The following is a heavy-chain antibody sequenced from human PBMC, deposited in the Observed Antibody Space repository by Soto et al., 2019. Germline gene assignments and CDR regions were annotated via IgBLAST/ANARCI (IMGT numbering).Heavy chain of an antibody. Sequence: QVQLQESGPGLVKPSETLSLTCTVSGGSINNYYWSWIRQPPGDGLEWIGSIYYAGGSNYNPSLNSRVTISLDTSKNHFSLKLTSVTAADTVVYYCARHSWELRKTFDYWGQGTLVTVSS. V-gene: IGHV4-59*08. CDR3: ARHSWELRKTFDY. CDR1: GGSINNYY. CDR2: IYYAGGS. D-gene: IGHD1-7*01. J-gene: IGHJ4*01.